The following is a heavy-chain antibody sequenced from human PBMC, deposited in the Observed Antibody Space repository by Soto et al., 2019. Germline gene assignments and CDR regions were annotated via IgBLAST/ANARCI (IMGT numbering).Heavy chain of an antibody. Sequence: GGSLRLSCAASGFTFSRYDIHWVRQATGKGLEWVSAIGSAGDTHYAGSAKGRFTISRENAKTSAYLQMNSLRAEDTAVYYCARPIYGDYAFDSWGQGTVLTFAS. V-gene: IGHV3-13*01. CDR1: GFTFSRYD. CDR2: IGSAGDT. D-gene: IGHD4-17*01. J-gene: IGHJ4*02. CDR3: ARPIYGDYAFDS.